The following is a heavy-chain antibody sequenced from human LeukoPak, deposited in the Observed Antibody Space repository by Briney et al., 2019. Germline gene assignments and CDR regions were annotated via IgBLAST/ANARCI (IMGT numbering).Heavy chain of an antibody. D-gene: IGHD4-11*01. J-gene: IGHJ5*02. V-gene: IGHV4-61*02. Sequence: SETLSLTCTVSGGSISSGSYYWSWTRQPAGKGLEWIGRIYTSGSTNYNPSLKSRVTISVDTSKNQFSLKLSSVTAADTAVYYCAREGTVTNWFDPWGQGTLVTVSS. CDR2: IYTSGST. CDR1: GGSISSGSYY. CDR3: AREGTVTNWFDP.